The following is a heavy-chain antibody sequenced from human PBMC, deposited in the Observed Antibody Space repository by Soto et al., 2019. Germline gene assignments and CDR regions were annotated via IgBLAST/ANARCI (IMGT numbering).Heavy chain of an antibody. CDR3: AAIKLGFGDPFAP. CDR2: IVVGSGNT. CDR1: GFTFTSSA. D-gene: IGHD3-10*01. Sequence: SVKVSCKASGFTFTSSAVQWVRQARGQRLEWIGWIVVGSGNTNYAQKFQERVTITRDMSTSTAYMELSSLRSEDTAVYYCAAIKLGFGDPFAPWGQGTLVTVSS. V-gene: IGHV1-58*01. J-gene: IGHJ5*02.